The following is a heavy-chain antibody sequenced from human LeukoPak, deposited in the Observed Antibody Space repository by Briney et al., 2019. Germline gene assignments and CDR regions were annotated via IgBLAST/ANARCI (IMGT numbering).Heavy chain of an antibody. CDR1: GFTLRGYV. CDR2: ISNDGSNK. V-gene: IGHV3-30*03. J-gene: IGHJ4*02. CDR3: ARGNAADY. Sequence: PGGSLRLSCVASGFTLRGYVMHWVRQAPGKGLECVAIISNDGSNKYYADSVKGRFTISRDNSKNTLYLETNSLRIEDTAVYYCARGNAADYWGQGTLVTVSS. D-gene: IGHD2-15*01.